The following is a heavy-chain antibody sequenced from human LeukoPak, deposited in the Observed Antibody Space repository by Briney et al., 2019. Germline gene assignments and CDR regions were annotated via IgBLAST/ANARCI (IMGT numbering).Heavy chain of an antibody. CDR3: ARRTTGTHADAFDI. Sequence: SETLSLTCTVSGGSISSSTYYWGWIRQPPGKGLDWIVSISYSGSTYYNPSLKSRSTLSVNTSKNQFFLKLSAVTAAETAVYYCARRTTGTHADAFDIWGQRTVVTVSS. D-gene: IGHD1-1*01. CDR2: ISYSGST. CDR1: GGSISSSTYY. J-gene: IGHJ3*02. V-gene: IGHV4-39*01.